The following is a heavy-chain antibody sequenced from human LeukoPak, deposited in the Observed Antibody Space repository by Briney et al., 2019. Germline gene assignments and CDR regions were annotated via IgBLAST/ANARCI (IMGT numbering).Heavy chain of an antibody. D-gene: IGHD6-19*01. CDR2: MNPNSGNT. J-gene: IGHJ4*02. V-gene: IGHV1-8*01. CDR3: ARGRHSSGWYEPDY. Sequence: ASVKVSCKASGYTFTSYDINWVRQATGQGLEWMGWMNPNSGNTGYAQKFQGRVTMTRNTSISTAYMELSSLRSEDTAVYYCARGRHSSGWYEPDYWVQGTLVTVSS. CDR1: GYTFTSYD.